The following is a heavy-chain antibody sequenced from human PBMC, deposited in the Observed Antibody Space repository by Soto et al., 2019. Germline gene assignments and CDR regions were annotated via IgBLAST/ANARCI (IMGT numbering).Heavy chain of an antibody. Sequence: SQTLSLTCAISGDSVSSNSAAWNWIRQSPSRGLEWLGRTYYRSKWYSVYAVSVKSRATIKPDTSKNQFFLRLTSVTAADTGVYFCARTLGPQVTGYVDSDYRWTIDQWGQGTLVTVSS. J-gene: IGHJ4*02. CDR3: ARTLGPQVTGYVDSDYRWTIDQ. D-gene: IGHD4-4*01. CDR2: TYYRSKWYS. V-gene: IGHV6-1*01. CDR1: GDSVSSNSAA.